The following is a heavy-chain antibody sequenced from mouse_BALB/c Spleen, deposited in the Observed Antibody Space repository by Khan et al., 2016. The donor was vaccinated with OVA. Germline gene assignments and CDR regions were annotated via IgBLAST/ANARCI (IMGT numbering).Heavy chain of an antibody. CDR3: ARDYWFGY. CDR2: ISTGDTT. CDR1: GFTFSNYA. Sequence: EVQLVESGGGLVKPGGSLKVSCAASGFTFSNYAMSWVRQTPEKRLEWVASISTGDTTYYPDSVKGRFTISRDNARNILYLQMSSLRSDDTAMDYCARDYWFGYWGQGTLVTVSA. J-gene: IGHJ3*01. V-gene: IGHV5-6-5*01.